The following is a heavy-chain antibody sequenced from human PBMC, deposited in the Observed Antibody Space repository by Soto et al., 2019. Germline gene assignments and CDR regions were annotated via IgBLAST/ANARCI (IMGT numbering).Heavy chain of an antibody. CDR2: ISAYNGNT. V-gene: IGHV1-18*01. J-gene: IGHJ5*02. D-gene: IGHD1-1*01. CDR1: GYTFTSYG. CDR3: AADRRPTDHHNWVDP. Sequence: ASVKVSCKASGYTFTSYGISWVRQAPGQGLEWMGWISAYNGNTNYAQKLQGRVTMTTDTSTSTAYMELRSLRSDDTAVYFCAADRRPTDHHNWVDPWGQGTLVTVSS.